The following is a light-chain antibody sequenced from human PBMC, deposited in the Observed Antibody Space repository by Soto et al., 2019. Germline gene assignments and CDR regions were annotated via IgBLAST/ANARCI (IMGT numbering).Light chain of an antibody. V-gene: IGLV2-14*01. CDR3: SSYTSSSTQV. J-gene: IGLJ1*01. CDR2: DVS. Sequence: QSVLTQSASVSGSPGQSITISCTGTSIDVGGYNYVSWYQQHPGKAPKLMIYDVSNRPSGVSNRFSGSKSGNTASLTISGLQAEDEADYYCSSYTSSSTQVFGTGTKVTVL. CDR1: SIDVGGYNY.